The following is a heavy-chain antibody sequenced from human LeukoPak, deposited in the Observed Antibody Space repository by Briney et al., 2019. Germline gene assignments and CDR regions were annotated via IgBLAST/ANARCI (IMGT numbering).Heavy chain of an antibody. J-gene: IGHJ6*03. CDR2: IIPIFGTA. D-gene: IGHD2-21*01. Sequence: EASVKVSCKASGGTFSSYAISWVRQAPGQGLEWMGGIIPIFGTANYAQKFQGRVTITTDESTGTAYMELSSLRSEDTAVYYCARVVVATSYYYYYMDVWGKGTTVTVSS. V-gene: IGHV1-69*05. CDR1: GGTFSSYA. CDR3: ARVVVATSYYYYYMDV.